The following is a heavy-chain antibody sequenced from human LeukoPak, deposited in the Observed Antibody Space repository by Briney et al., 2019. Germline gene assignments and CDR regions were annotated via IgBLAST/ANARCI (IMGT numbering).Heavy chain of an antibody. V-gene: IGHV3-23*01. CDR3: AKVKYSGYDSGFDY. CDR1: GFTFSSYA. CDR2: ISGSGGST. J-gene: IGHJ4*02. D-gene: IGHD5-12*01. Sequence: PGGSLRLSGAASGFTFSSYAISWVRQAPGKGLEWVSAISGSGGSTYYADSVKGRFTISRDNSKNTLYLQMNSLRAEDTAVYYCAKVKYSGYDSGFDYWGQGTLVTVSS.